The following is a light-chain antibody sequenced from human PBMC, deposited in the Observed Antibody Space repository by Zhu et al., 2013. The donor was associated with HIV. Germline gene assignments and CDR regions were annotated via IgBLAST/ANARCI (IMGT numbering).Light chain of an antibody. CDR1: QSISTT. CDR3: HQYNNWPLT. V-gene: IGKV3-15*01. CDR2: GAS. J-gene: IGKJ4*01. Sequence: EIVMTQSPATLSVSPGGRASLSCRASQSISTTLAWYQQMRGQPPRLLIYGASTRATGIPARFSGSGSGTEFTLTISSLQSEDLAVYYCHQYNNWPLTFGEGPRWRSN.